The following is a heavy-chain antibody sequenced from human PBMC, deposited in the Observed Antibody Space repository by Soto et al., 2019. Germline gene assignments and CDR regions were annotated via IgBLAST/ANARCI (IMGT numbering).Heavy chain of an antibody. Sequence: LRFSGASSGFTFRRSALIWVRLAPGKGREWVAAISGSDGSTYYAEYVKGRFAISSDNSENTLYLQMNSLRAEDTAVYSCAKGREFGIAANWFDPWGQGTLVTVSS. V-gene: IGHV3-23*01. CDR3: AKGREFGIAANWFDP. D-gene: IGHD6-13*01. CDR2: ISGSDGST. J-gene: IGHJ5*02. CDR1: GFTFRRSA.